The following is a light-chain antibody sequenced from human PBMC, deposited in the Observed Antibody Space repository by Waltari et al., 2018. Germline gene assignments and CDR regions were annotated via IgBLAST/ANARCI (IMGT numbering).Light chain of an antibody. CDR2: ETS. J-gene: IGKJ1*01. V-gene: IGKV3-20*01. CDR3: QKYGTLPAT. CDR1: QSISKY. Sequence: SPGERATLSCRAGQSISKYLVWYQQKPGQPPRLLIYETSIRATGIPDRFSGRGSGTDFSLTISRLEPEDFAVYYCQKYGTLPATFGQGTKVEIK.